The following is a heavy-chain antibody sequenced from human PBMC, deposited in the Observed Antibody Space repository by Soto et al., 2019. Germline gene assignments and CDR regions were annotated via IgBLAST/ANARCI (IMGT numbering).Heavy chain of an antibody. CDR1: GYSLTELA. Sequence: QVQLVQSGAEVKKPGASVKVSCKVSGYSLTELAMHRVRQAPGKGLEWMGGFHPEDGETIYAQKFQGRVTMTEATSTDTAYMELSSLRSEDTAVYYCATFGSRSGDGGVIVYWGQGTLVTVSS. CDR3: ATFGSRSGDGGVIVY. D-gene: IGHD3-16*01. V-gene: IGHV1-24*01. CDR2: FHPEDGET. J-gene: IGHJ4*02.